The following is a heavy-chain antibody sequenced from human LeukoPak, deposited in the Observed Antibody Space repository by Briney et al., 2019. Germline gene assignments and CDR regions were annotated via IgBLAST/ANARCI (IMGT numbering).Heavy chain of an antibody. CDR1: GYTFTSYG. Sequence: ASVKVSCKASGYTFTSYGISWVRQAPGQGHEWMGWISAYNGNTNYAQKLQGRVTMTTDTSTSTAYMELRSLGSDDTAVYYCARGAMVRGVTGMDVWGKGTTVTVSS. CDR2: ISAYNGNT. CDR3: ARGAMVRGVTGMDV. D-gene: IGHD3-10*01. J-gene: IGHJ6*04. V-gene: IGHV1-18*04.